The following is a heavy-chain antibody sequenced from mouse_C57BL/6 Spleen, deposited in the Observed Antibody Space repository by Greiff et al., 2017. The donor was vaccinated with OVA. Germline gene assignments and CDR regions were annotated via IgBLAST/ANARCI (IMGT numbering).Heavy chain of an antibody. V-gene: IGHV1-7*01. CDR2: INPSSGYT. Sequence: QVQLQQSGAELAKPGASVKLSCKASGYTFTSYWMHWVKQRPGQGLEWIGYINPSSGYTKYNQKFKDKATLTADKSSSTAYMQLSSLTYEDSAVXYCARTTVVAKGAMDYWGQGTSVTVSS. J-gene: IGHJ4*01. D-gene: IGHD1-1*01. CDR1: GYTFTSYW. CDR3: ARTTVVAKGAMDY.